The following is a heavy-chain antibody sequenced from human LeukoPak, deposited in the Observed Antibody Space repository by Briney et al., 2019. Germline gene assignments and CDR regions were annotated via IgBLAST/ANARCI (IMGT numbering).Heavy chain of an antibody. V-gene: IGHV3-15*01. D-gene: IGHD3-10*01. J-gene: IGHJ3*02. CDR3: AKWGDYGSGTDYVFDI. Sequence: GGSLRLSCAASGFTFSNAWMSWVRQAPGKGLEWVGRIKSKTDGGTTDYAAPVKGRFTISRDDSKNTLYLQMNSLKTEDTAVYYCAKWGDYGSGTDYVFDIWGQGTMVTVSS. CDR1: GFTFSNAW. CDR2: IKSKTDGGTT.